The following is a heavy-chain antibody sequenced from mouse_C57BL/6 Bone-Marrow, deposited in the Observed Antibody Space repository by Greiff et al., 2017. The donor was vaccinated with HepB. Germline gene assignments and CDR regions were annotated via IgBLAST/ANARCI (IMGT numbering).Heavy chain of an antibody. CDR2: ILPGSGST. CDR3: ARDGIRDGSSYWYFDV. D-gene: IGHD1-1*01. CDR1: GYTFTGYW. Sequence: QVQLQQSGAELMKPGASVKLSCKATGYTFTGYWIEWVKQRPGHGLEWIGEILPGSGSTNYNEKFKGKATFTADTSSNTAYMQISSLTTEDSAIYSCARDGIRDGSSYWYFDVWGTGTTVTVSS. J-gene: IGHJ1*03. V-gene: IGHV1-9*01.